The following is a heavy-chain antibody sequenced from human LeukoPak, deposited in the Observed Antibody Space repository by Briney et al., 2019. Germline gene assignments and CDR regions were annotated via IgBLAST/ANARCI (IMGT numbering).Heavy chain of an antibody. V-gene: IGHV4-39*06. Sequence: SQTLSLTCTVSDASITSGRYYWSWIRQPPGKGLEWIGSIYHSGSTYYNPSLKSRVTISVDTSKNQFPLKLSSVTAADTAVYYCARHEGYDFWSGTFDYWGQGTLVTVSS. CDR1: DASITSGRYY. CDR2: IYHSGST. D-gene: IGHD3-3*01. J-gene: IGHJ4*02. CDR3: ARHEGYDFWSGTFDY.